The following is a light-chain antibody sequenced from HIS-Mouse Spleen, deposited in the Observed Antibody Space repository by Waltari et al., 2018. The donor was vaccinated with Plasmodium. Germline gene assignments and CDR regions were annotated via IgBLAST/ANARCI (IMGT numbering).Light chain of an antibody. Sequence: IVLTQSPGTLSLSPGERATLSCRASQSVSSSYLAWYQQKPGQAPRLLIYGASSRATGIPDRFSGSGSGTDFTLTISRLEPEDFAVYYCQQYGSSPPQTFGGGTKVEIK. CDR1: QSVSSSY. J-gene: IGKJ4*01. CDR3: QQYGSSPPQT. V-gene: IGKV3-20*01. CDR2: GAS.